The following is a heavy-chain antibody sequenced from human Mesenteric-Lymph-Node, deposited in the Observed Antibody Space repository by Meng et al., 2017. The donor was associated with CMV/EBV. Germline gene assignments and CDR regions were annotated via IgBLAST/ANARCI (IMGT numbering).Heavy chain of an antibody. D-gene: IGHD5-12*01. CDR3: ARDFSGCGYANYGMDV. J-gene: IGHJ6*02. Sequence: AGSLRLSCAASGFTFSSYSMNWVRQAPGKGLEWVSSISSSSSYIYYADSVKGRFTISRDNAKNSLYLQMNSLRAEDTAVYYCARDFSGCGYANYGMDVWGQGTTVTVSS. V-gene: IGHV3-21*01. CDR1: GFTFSSYS. CDR2: ISSSSSYI.